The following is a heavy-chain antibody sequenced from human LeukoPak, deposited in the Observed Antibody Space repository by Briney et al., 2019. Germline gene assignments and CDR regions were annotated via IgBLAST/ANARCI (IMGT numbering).Heavy chain of an antibody. CDR3: ARAGIGSSLNYYYYYMDV. V-gene: IGHV4-59*01. J-gene: IGHJ6*03. CDR2: IYYSGST. CDR1: GGSISSYY. D-gene: IGHD6-13*01. Sequence: SETLSLTCTVSGGSISSYYWSWIRQPPGKGLEWIGYIYYSGSTNYNPSLKSRVTISVDTSKNQFSLKLSSVTAADTAVYYCARAGIGSSLNYYYYYMDVWGKGTTVTVSS.